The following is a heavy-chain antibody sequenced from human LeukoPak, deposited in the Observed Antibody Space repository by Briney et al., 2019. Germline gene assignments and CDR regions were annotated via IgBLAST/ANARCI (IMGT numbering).Heavy chain of an antibody. CDR2: ISFEGRNI. CDR3: AKDIDSSGSYYFDS. Sequence: GMSLRLSCAASGFTFNSYGMHWVRQAPGKGLEWVAVISFEGRNIHYADSVKGRFTISRDNSKNTPYLQMNSLRAEDTAVYYCAKDIDSSGSYYFDSWGQGTLVTVSS. D-gene: IGHD1-26*01. CDR1: GFTFNSYG. V-gene: IGHV3-30*18. J-gene: IGHJ4*02.